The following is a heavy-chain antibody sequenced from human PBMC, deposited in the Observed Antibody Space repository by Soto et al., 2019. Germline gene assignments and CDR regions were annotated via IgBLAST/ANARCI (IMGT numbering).Heavy chain of an antibody. CDR3: AREVSTSLNWFDP. D-gene: IGHD2-2*01. V-gene: IGHV4-59*01. Sequence: ASETLSLTCTVSGGSISSYYWSWIRQPPGKGLEWIGYIYYSGSTNYNPSLKSRVTISVDTSKNQFSLKLSSVTAAGTAVYYCAREVSTSLNWFDPWGQGTLVTVSS. CDR2: IYYSGST. CDR1: GGSISSYY. J-gene: IGHJ5*02.